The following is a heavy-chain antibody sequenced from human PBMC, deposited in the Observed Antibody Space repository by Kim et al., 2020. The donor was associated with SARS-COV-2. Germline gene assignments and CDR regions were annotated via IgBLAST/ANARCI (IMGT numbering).Heavy chain of an antibody. D-gene: IGHD6-13*01. CDR1: GGTFSSYA. Sequence: SVKVSCKASGGTFSSYAISWVRQAPGQGLEWMGGIIPIFGTANYAQKFQGRVTITADESTSTAYMELSSLRSEDTAVYYCALYSSSWSNWFDPWGQGTLVTVSS. J-gene: IGHJ5*02. CDR2: IIPIFGTA. V-gene: IGHV1-69*13. CDR3: ALYSSSWSNWFDP.